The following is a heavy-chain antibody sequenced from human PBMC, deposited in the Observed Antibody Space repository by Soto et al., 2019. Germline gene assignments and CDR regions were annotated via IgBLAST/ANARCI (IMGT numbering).Heavy chain of an antibody. Sequence: QVQLVQSGAEVKKPGSSVKVSCKASGGTFSSYTISWVRQAPGQGLEWMGRIIPILGIANYAQKFQGRVTITADKSTSTAYMELSSLRSEDTAVYYCARAAFGEILGDAFDIWGQGTMVTVSS. D-gene: IGHD3-10*01. V-gene: IGHV1-69*02. CDR1: GGTFSSYT. CDR3: ARAAFGEILGDAFDI. J-gene: IGHJ3*02. CDR2: IIPILGIA.